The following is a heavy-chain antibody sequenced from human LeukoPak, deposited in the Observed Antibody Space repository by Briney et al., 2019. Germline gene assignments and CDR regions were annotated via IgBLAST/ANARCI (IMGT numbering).Heavy chain of an antibody. J-gene: IGHJ4*02. CDR2: ISGGGGST. V-gene: IGHV3-23*01. D-gene: IGHD4-17*01. CDR3: AKGVLYDDYPY. CDR1: GFTFSSYA. Sequence: GGSLRLSCAASGFTFSSYAMSWVRQAPGKGLEWVSAISGGGGSTYYADSVKGRFTISRDNSKNTLYLQMNSLRAEDTAVYYCAKGVLYDDYPYWGQGTLVTVSS.